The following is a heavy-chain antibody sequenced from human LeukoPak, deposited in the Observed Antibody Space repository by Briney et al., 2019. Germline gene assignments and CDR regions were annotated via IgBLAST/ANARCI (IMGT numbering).Heavy chain of an antibody. Sequence: PGGSLRLSCAASGFTFSNAWMSWVRQAPGKGLEWVGRIKSKTDGGTTDYAAPVKGRFTISRDDSKDTLYLQMNSLKTEDTAVYFCPKDGAYYYDSSVVCWGRGTLVTVPS. V-gene: IGHV3-15*01. CDR1: GFTFSNAW. J-gene: IGHJ4*02. D-gene: IGHD3-22*01. CDR3: PKDGAYYYDSSVVC. CDR2: IKSKTDGGTT.